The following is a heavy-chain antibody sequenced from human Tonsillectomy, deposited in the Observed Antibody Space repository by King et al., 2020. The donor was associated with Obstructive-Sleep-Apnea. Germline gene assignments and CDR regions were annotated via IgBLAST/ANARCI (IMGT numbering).Heavy chain of an antibody. CDR2: ISWNSGII. CDR3: TKGGFGEPLDI. Sequence: VQLVESGGGLVQPGRSLRLSCATSGFTFDEYGMHWVRQGPGKGLEWVSGISWNSGIIDYADSVKGRFTISRDNAKNSLYLQMNSLRAEDTALYFCTKGGFGEPLDIWGQGTMVTVCS. CDR1: GFTFDEYG. J-gene: IGHJ3*02. V-gene: IGHV3-9*01. D-gene: IGHD3-10*01.